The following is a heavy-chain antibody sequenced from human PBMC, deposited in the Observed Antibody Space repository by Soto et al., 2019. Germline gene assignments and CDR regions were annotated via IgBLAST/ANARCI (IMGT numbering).Heavy chain of an antibody. V-gene: IGHV3-30*03. J-gene: IGHJ4*02. Sequence: QVQLVESGGGVVQPGRSLRLSCAASGFTFSSYCMHWVRQPPGKGLEWVALISYDGYNKYYADSVKGRFTISRDNSKNPVYLQLNSLRADDTAVDHCARGGVGTIEGATGFDSWGQGTLVTVSS. D-gene: IGHD1-26*01. CDR2: ISYDGYNK. CDR3: ARGGVGTIEGATGFDS. CDR1: GFTFSSYC.